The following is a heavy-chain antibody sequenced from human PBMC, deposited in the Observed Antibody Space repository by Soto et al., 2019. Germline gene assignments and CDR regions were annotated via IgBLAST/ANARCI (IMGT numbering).Heavy chain of an antibody. CDR1: GFTVSSKY. V-gene: IGHV3-66*01. J-gene: IGHJ3*01. CDR3: ARGGITVGASAFDV. Sequence: EVQLVESGGGLVQPGGSLRLSCAASGFTVSSKYMSWVRQAPGKGLEWVSVIHTGGNTYYADSVKGRFTISRDNSKNTLYLQMNSLRVEDTAVYYCARGGITVGASAFDVWGQGTMVTVCS. CDR2: IHTGGNT. D-gene: IGHD1-26*01.